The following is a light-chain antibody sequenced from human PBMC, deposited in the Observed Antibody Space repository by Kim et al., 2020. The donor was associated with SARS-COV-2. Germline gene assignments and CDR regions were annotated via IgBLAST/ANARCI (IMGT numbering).Light chain of an antibody. CDR2: YDS. Sequence: VAPGKTARITCGGNNIGSKSVHGYQQKPGQAPVLVIYYDSDRPSGIPERFSGSNSGNTATLTISRVEAGDEADYYCQVWDSSRIGVFGGGTQLTVL. V-gene: IGLV3-21*04. J-gene: IGLJ3*02. CDR3: QVWDSSRIGV. CDR1: NIGSKS.